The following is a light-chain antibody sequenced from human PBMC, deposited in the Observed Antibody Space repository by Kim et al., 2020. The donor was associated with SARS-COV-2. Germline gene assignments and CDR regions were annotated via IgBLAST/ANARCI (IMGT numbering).Light chain of an antibody. J-gene: IGLJ2*01. CDR1: SHRSYY. CDR2: GKN. CDR3: NSRDSNDNVV. V-gene: IGLV3-19*01. Sequence: VAVGQTVRITCQGDSHRSYYATWYQQKPGQAPILVIYGKNNRPSGIPDRFSGSSSGNTASLTITGTQAGDEADYYCNSRDSNDNVVFGGGTQLTVL.